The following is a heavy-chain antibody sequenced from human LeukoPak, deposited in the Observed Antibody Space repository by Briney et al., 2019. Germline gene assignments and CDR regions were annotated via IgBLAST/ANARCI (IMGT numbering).Heavy chain of an antibody. CDR3: ARGVPKPLYSSSWYPRYGMDV. J-gene: IGHJ6*02. V-gene: IGHV1-18*01. Sequence: ASVKVSCKASGYIFTIYGISWVRQAPGQGLEWMGWISAYNGKANYAQRLQGRVTMTTDTSTSTAYVELSSLRSEDTAVYYCARGVPKPLYSSSWYPRYGMDVWGQGTTVTVSS. CDR2: ISAYNGKA. CDR1: GYIFTIYG. D-gene: IGHD6-13*01.